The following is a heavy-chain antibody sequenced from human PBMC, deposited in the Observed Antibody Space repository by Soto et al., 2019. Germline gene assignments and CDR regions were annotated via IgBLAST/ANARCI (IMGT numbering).Heavy chain of an antibody. D-gene: IGHD2-8*01. V-gene: IGHV3-11*01. CDR1: GFTFSDYY. Sequence: QVQLVESGGGLVRPGGSLRLSCAASGFTFSDYYMSWIRQSPGKGLEWLALMSSSVTNFFYADSVKGRFTISRDNAKTSILLQMASMKAEDTAVYYCATSMVFDFWGRGTRVSVS. CDR2: MSSSVTNF. CDR3: ATSMVFDF. J-gene: IGHJ4*02.